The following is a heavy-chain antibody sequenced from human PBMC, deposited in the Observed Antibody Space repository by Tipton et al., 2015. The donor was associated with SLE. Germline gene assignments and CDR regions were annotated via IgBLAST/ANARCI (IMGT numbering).Heavy chain of an antibody. CDR1: GLTFSSSW. D-gene: IGHD5-12*01. CDR2: ISDDGSST. J-gene: IGHJ4*02. V-gene: IGHV3-74*01. CDR3: ARGSYSGYDLDY. Sequence: GSLRLSCAASGLTFSSSWMHWVRQDPRKGLVCVSRISDDGSSTTYADSVKGRFTISRDNAKNTLYLQMNSLRAEDTAVYYCARGSYSGYDLDYWGQGTLVTVPS.